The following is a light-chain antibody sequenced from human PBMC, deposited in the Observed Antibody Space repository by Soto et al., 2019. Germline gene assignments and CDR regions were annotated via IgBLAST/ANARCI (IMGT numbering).Light chain of an antibody. CDR1: SRDVGGYNY. CDR3: SSYAGSNTLYV. V-gene: IGLV2-8*01. J-gene: IGLJ1*01. Sequence: SLLTQPPSPSGSPGQPVPTSCPGTSRDVGGYNYVSWYQQHLGKAPKLMIYAVSKRPSGVPDRFSGSKSGNTASLTVSGLQAEDEADYYCSSYAGSNTLYVFGTGTKVTVL. CDR2: AVS.